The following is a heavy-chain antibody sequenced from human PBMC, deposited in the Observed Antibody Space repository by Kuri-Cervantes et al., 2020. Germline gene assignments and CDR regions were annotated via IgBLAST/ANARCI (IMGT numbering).Heavy chain of an antibody. J-gene: IGHJ4*02. CDR3: VRTSILCSGGSCYDD. Sequence: ASVKVSCKASGYTFTSYYMHWVRQAPGQGLEWMGIINPSGGSTGYAQKFQGRVTMTRNTSISTAYMELSSLRSEDTAVYYCVRTSILCSGGSCYDDWGQGTLVTVSS. CDR2: INPSGGST. CDR1: GYTFTSYY. V-gene: IGHV1-46*01. D-gene: IGHD2-15*01.